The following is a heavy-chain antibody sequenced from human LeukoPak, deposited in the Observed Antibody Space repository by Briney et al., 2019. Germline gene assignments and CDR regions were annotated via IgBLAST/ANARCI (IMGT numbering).Heavy chain of an antibody. V-gene: IGHV1-2*02. D-gene: IGHD3-9*01. CDR1: GCTFTGYY. J-gene: IGHJ6*02. Sequence: ASVKVSCKASGCTFTGYYMHWVRQAPGQGLEWMGWINPNSGGTNYAQKFQGRVTMTRDTSISTAYMELSRLRSDDTAVYYCARSRSGYYYYYYYYGMDVWGQGTTVTVSS. CDR2: INPNSGGT. CDR3: ARSRSGYYYYYYYYGMDV.